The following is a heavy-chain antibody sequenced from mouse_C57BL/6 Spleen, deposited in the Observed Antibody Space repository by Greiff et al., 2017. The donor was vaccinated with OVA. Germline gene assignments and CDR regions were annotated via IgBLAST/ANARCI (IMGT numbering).Heavy chain of an antibody. J-gene: IGHJ4*01. Sequence: VMLVESGPGLVAPSQRLSITCTVSGFSLTSYAISWVRPPPGKGLEWLGVIWTGGGTNYNSALKSRLSISKDNSKSQVFLKMNSLQTDDTARYYCARGYYYAMDYWGQGTSVTVSS. CDR2: IWTGGGT. V-gene: IGHV2-9-1*01. CDR1: GFSLTSYA. CDR3: ARGYYYAMDY.